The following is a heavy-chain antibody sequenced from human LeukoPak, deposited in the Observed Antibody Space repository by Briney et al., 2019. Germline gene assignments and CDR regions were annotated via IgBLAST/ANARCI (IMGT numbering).Heavy chain of an antibody. CDR2: IRYDGSNK. Sequence: PGGSLRLSCAASGFTFSSYGMHWVRQAPGKGLEWVAFIRYDGSNKYYADSVKGRFTISRDNSKNTLYLQVNSLRAEDTAVYYCAKSYYGSGSYEYYFDYWGQGTLVTVSS. J-gene: IGHJ4*02. CDR1: GFTFSSYG. CDR3: AKSYYGSGSYEYYFDY. V-gene: IGHV3-30*02. D-gene: IGHD3-10*01.